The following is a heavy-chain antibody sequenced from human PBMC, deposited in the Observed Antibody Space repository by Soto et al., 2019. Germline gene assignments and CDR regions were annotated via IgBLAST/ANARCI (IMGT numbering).Heavy chain of an antibody. CDR3: ARTSYDSSGTAADP. CDR2: IYYSGST. V-gene: IGHV4-30-4*07. Sequence: SETLSLTCAVSGGSISSGGYSWSWIRQPPGKGLEWIGYIYYSGSTYYNPSLKSRVTISMDTSKNQFSLKLSSVTAADTAVYYCARTSYDSSGTAADPWGQGTLVTVSS. CDR1: GGSISSGGYS. J-gene: IGHJ5*02. D-gene: IGHD3-22*01.